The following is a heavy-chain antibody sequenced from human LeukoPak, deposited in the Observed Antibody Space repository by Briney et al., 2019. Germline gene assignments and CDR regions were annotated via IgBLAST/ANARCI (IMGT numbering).Heavy chain of an antibody. CDR2: IYYSGST. CDR3: ARHYKGLVVAYLFDY. D-gene: IGHD3-22*01. Sequence: PSETLSLTCTVSGGSISSTSYYWGWIRQPPGKGLEWIGSIYYSGSTYYNPSLKSRVTISVDTSKNQFSLKLSSVTAADTAVYYCARHYKGLVVAYLFDYWGQGTLVTVSS. J-gene: IGHJ4*02. CDR1: GGSISSTSYY. V-gene: IGHV4-39*01.